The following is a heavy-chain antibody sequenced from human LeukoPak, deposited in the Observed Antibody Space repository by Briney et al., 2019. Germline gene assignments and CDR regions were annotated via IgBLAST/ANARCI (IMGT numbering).Heavy chain of an antibody. D-gene: IGHD3-22*01. CDR2: INHSGST. CDR3: AATYYYDSSGYSPLGY. V-gene: IGHV4-34*01. CDR1: GGSFSSYY. Sequence: PSETLSLTCAVYGGSFSSYYWSWIRQPPGKGLEWIGEINHSGSTNYNPSLKSRVTISVDTSKNQFSLKLSSVTAADTAVYYCAATYYYDSSGYSPLGYWGQGTLVTVSS. J-gene: IGHJ4*02.